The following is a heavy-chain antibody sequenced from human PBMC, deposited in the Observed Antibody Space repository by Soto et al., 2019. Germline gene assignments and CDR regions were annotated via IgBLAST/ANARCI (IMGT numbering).Heavy chain of an antibody. CDR1: TVNNSV. CDR2: IKSKTDGGTT. D-gene: IGHD4-4*01. V-gene: IGHV3-15*01. CDR3: TTDGNYRGNYSYGLDV. Sequence: TVNNSVVGGSRKAPGKGLEWVGRIKSKTDGGTTDYAAPVKGRFTISRDDSKNTLYLQMNSLKTEDTAVYYCTTDGNYRGNYSYGLDVCGQGITGT. J-gene: IGHJ6*02.